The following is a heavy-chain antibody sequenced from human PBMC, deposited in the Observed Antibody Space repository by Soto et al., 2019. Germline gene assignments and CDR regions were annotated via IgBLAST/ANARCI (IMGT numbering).Heavy chain of an antibody. CDR2: LSGSGGTT. J-gene: IGHJ5*01. Sequence: EVQLVESGGGLVQPGGSLRLSCAASGFTFSSYAMSWVRQTPGKGLEWVSTLSGSGGTTYYADSVKGQFTISRDNSKSTLYLQMNTLRAEDPAVYYCAKDHGIYGPNWTDCWRQGTLVTVSS. V-gene: IGHV3-23*04. CDR3: AKDHGIYGPNWTDC. D-gene: IGHD3-10*01. CDR1: GFTFSSYA.